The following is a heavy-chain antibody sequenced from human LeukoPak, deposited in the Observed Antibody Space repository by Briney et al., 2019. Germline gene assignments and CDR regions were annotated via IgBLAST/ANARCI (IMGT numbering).Heavy chain of an antibody. V-gene: IGHV3-48*04. D-gene: IGHD3-10*01. CDR3: ARLFGPTSDYYYMDV. CDR1: GFTFSSYS. CDR2: IGSIGSPI. Sequence: GGSLRLSCAASGFTFSSYSFNWVRQVPGKGLEWLSYIGSIGSPIYYADSVKGRFTISRDNAKNSLYLQMNSLRAEDTAVYYCARLFGPTSDYYYMDVWGKGTTVTVSS. J-gene: IGHJ6*03.